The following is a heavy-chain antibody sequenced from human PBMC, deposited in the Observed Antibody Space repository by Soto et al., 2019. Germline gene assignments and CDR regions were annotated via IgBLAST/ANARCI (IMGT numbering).Heavy chain of an antibody. D-gene: IGHD3-16*02. Sequence: SETLSLTCTVPGGSISSYYWSWIRQPPGKGLEWIGYIYYSGNTSYNPSLKSRVTISLDTSKNQFSLKLSSVTAADTAVYYCARRRVSLDYWGQGTLVTVSS. CDR2: IYYSGNT. V-gene: IGHV4-59*08. J-gene: IGHJ4*02. CDR3: ARRRVSLDY. CDR1: GGSISSYY.